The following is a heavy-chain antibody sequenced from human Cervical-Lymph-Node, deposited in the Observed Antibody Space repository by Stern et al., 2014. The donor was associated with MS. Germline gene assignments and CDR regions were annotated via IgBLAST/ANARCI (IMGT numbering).Heavy chain of an antibody. CDR2: INAGNGNT. Sequence: QVQLVQSGAEVKKPGASVKGSCKASGYTFTSYAMHWVRQAPGQRLEWMGWINAGNGNTKYSQKFQGRVTITRDTSASTAYMELSSLRSEDTAVYYCARGDVDTAMVSDYWGQGTLVTVSS. V-gene: IGHV1-3*01. J-gene: IGHJ4*02. D-gene: IGHD5-18*01. CDR3: ARGDVDTAMVSDY. CDR1: GYTFTSYA.